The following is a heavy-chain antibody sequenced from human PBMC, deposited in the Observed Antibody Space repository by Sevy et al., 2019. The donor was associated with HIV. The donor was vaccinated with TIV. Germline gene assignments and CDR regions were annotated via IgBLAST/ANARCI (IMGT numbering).Heavy chain of an antibody. CDR3: AKGSSLEWGDYFDF. CDR2: INWNSGTS. V-gene: IGHV3-9*01. CDR1: GFTFDDYA. D-gene: IGHD1-1*01. J-gene: IGHJ4*02. Sequence: GGSLRLSCVSSGFTFDDYAMHWVRQAPGKGLEWVSSINWNSGTSRYAASVKGRFTISREHAKNSLYLQMDSLRVEDSALYHCAKGSSLEWGDYFDFWGQGPLVTVSS.